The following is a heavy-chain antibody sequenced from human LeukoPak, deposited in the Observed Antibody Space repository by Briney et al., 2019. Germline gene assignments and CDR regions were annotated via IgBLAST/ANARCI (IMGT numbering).Heavy chain of an antibody. V-gene: IGHV3-9*01. CDR3: AKDYTAMVRGPDY. J-gene: IGHJ4*02. D-gene: IGHD5-18*01. Sequence: GGSLRLSCAASGFTFDDYAMHWVRQAPGKGLEWASGISWNSGSIGYADSVKGRFTISRDNAKNSLYLQMNSLRAEDTALYYCAKDYTAMVRGPDYWGQGTLVTVSS. CDR1: GFTFDDYA. CDR2: ISWNSGSI.